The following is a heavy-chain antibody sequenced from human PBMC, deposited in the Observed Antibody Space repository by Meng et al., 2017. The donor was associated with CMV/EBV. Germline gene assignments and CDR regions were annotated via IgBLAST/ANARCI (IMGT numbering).Heavy chain of an antibody. CDR1: GGPSMSSD. Sequence: QVREAAPGLFTPSEPLSLPVTVSGGPSMSSDGSWIRQPAGKGLEWIGRIYTSGSTNYNPSLKSRVTMSVDTSKNQFSLKLSSVTAADTAVYYCARVLRWNGVIDYWGQGTLVTVSS. CDR3: ARVLRWNGVIDY. D-gene: IGHD4-23*01. CDR2: IYTSGST. J-gene: IGHJ4*02. V-gene: IGHV4-4*07.